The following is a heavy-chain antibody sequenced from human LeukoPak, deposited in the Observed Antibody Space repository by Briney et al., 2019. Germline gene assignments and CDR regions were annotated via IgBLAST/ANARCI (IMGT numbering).Heavy chain of an antibody. CDR2: INPNSGGT. Sequence: ASVKVSCKASGYTFTGYYMHWVRQAPGQGLEWMGWINPNSGGTNYAQKFQGRVTMTRDTSISTAYMGLSRLRSDDTAVYYCARALVLLHNWFDPWGQGTLVTVSS. V-gene: IGHV1-2*02. CDR3: ARALVLLHNWFDP. D-gene: IGHD2/OR15-2a*01. J-gene: IGHJ5*02. CDR1: GYTFTGYY.